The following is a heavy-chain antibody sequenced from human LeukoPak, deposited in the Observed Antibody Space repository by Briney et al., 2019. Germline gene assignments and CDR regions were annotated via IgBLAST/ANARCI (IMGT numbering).Heavy chain of an antibody. D-gene: IGHD2-15*01. CDR2: IIPIFGTA. Sequence: GSSVKVSCKASGGTFSSYAISWVRQAPGQGLEWMGGIIPIFGTANYAQKFQGRVTITTDESTSTAYMELSSLRSEDTAVYYCARDKLYTPLGYCSGGSCYSPKAYAYYYMDVWGIGTTVIVSS. J-gene: IGHJ6*03. V-gene: IGHV1-69*05. CDR1: GGTFSSYA. CDR3: ARDKLYTPLGYCSGGSCYSPKAYAYYYMDV.